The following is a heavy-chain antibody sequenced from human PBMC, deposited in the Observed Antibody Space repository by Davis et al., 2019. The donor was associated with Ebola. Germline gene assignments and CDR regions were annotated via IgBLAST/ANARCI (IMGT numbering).Heavy chain of an antibody. J-gene: IGHJ6*02. CDR1: GDSVSSNNAA. CDR3: ARSGQWLDV. Sequence: HSQTLSLTCAISGDSVSSNNAAWNWIRQSPSRGLEWLGRTYYRSKWNNGYAISVKSRITINADTSKNQFSLQLNSVTPEDTAVYYCARSGQWLDVWGQGTTVTVSS. V-gene: IGHV6-1*01. CDR2: TYYRSKWNN. D-gene: IGHD6-19*01.